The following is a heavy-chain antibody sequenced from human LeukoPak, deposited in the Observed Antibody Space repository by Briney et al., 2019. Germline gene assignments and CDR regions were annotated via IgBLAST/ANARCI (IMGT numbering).Heavy chain of an antibody. D-gene: IGHD3-10*01. Sequence: SETLSLTCGVYGGSFSAYYWSWIRQPPGKGLEWIGDINHSGSTKYNPSLMSRVAISVDSTKNHFSLNLRSVTAADTAVYYCARLPLGAFAEFLNFDYWGQGIPVTVSS. CDR2: INHSGST. CDR3: ARLPLGAFAEFLNFDY. J-gene: IGHJ4*02. V-gene: IGHV4-34*01. CDR1: GGSFSAYY.